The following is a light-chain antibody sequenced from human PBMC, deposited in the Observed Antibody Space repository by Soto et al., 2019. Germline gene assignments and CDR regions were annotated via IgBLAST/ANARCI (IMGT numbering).Light chain of an antibody. CDR3: LQHNTYPWT. V-gene: IGKV1-17*01. Sequence: DIQMPQSPSSLSASVGDRVIITCRASQGIGDDLGWYQQKPGKAPKRLIYADSSLQSGVPSRFSGSGSGTDFTLTISSQQPDDFASYDCLQHNTYPWTFGPGTKVEVK. J-gene: IGKJ1*01. CDR2: ADS. CDR1: QGIGDD.